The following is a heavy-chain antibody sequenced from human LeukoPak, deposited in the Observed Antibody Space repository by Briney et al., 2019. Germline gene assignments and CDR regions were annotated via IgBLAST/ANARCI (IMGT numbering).Heavy chain of an antibody. CDR1: GGSISSYY. Sequence: PSEILSLTCTVSGGSISSYYWSWIRQPPGKGLEWIGYIYYSGSTNYNPSLKSRVTISVDTSKNQFSLKLSSVTAADTAVYYCARGGWYDSFFDYRGQGTLVTVSS. CDR2: IYYSGST. D-gene: IGHD3-9*01. CDR3: ARGGWYDSFFDY. V-gene: IGHV4-59*01. J-gene: IGHJ4*02.